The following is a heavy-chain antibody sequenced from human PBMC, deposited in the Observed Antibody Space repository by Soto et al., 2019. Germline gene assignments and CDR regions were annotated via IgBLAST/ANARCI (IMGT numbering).Heavy chain of an antibody. CDR1: GGSISSGDYY. CDR3: ARVAIFGVVIPYYFDY. D-gene: IGHD3-3*01. J-gene: IGHJ4*02. CDR2: IYYSGST. V-gene: IGHV4-30-4*02. Sequence: SETLSPTCTVSGGSISSGDYYWSWIRQPPGKGLEWIGYIYYSGSTYYNPSLKSRVTISVDTSKNQFSLKLSSVTAADTAVYYCARVAIFGVVIPYYFDYWGQGTLVTVSS.